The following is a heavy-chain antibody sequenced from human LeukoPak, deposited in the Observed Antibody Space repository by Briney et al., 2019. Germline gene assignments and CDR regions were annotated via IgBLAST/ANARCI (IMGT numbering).Heavy chain of an antibody. D-gene: IGHD3-22*01. CDR3: VHRLRADSSGYYLSSPSGFDY. V-gene: IGHV2-5*02. Sequence: GSGPTLVNPTQTLTLTCTFSGFSLSTSGVGVGWIRQPPGKALEWLALIYWDDGKRYSPSLESRLTITKDTPKTQVVLTMTNMDPVDTATYYCVHRLRADSSGYYLSSPSGFDYWGQGTLVTVSS. J-gene: IGHJ4*02. CDR1: GFSLSTSGVG. CDR2: IYWDDGK.